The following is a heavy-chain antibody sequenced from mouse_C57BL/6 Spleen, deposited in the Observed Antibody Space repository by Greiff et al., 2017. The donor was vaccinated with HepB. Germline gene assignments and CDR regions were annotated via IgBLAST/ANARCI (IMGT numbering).Heavy chain of an antibody. CDR1: GYTFTSYW. D-gene: IGHD2-5*01. V-gene: IGHV1-7*01. CDR2: INPSSGYT. Sequence: QVHVKQSGAELAKPGASVKLSCKASGYTFTSYWMHWVKQRPGQGLEWIGYINPSSGYTKYNQKFKDKATLTADKSSSTAYMQLSSLTYEDSAVYYGARGYYSNYGVAYWGQGTLVTVSA. J-gene: IGHJ3*01. CDR3: ARGYYSNYGVAY.